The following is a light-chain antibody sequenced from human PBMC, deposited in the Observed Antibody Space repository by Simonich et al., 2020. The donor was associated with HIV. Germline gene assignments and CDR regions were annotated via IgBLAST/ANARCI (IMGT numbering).Light chain of an antibody. CDR3: QQLNSYPPPFT. J-gene: IGKJ3*01. CDR2: AAS. CDR1: QGVSSW. V-gene: IGKV1-12*01. Sequence: DIQMTQSPSSVSASVGDRFTITWRASQGVSSWLAWYQQKPGKAPKLLIYAASTLQSGVPSRCSGSGSGTEFTLTISSLQPEDFATYYCQQLNSYPPPFTFGPGTKVDIK.